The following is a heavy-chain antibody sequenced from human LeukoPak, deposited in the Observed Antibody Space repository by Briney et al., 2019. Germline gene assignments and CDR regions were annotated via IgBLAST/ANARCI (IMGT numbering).Heavy chain of an antibody. CDR2: ISSSGSTI. CDR1: GFTFSDYY. CDR3: ASWPVPKGDFDY. V-gene: IGHV3-11*01. D-gene: IGHD1-26*01. Sequence: GGSLRLSCAASGFTFSDYYMSWIRQAPGKGLEWVSYISSSGSTIYYADSVKGRFTISRDNAENSLYLQMNSLRAEDTAVYYCASWPVPKGDFDYWGQGTLVTVSS. J-gene: IGHJ4*02.